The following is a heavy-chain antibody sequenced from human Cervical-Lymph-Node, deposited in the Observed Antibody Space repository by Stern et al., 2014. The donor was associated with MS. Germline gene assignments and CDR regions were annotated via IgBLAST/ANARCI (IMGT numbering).Heavy chain of an antibody. Sequence: QVTLRESGPTLVKPTQTLTLTCSFSGFSLSTNGVGVGWIRQPPGKALEWLAVIYWGDDKRYSPSLKSRLTITKDTSKNQVVLIMTNMDPVDTATYYCAHSDWKDYWFDPWGQGTLVTVSS. D-gene: IGHD1-1*01. CDR1: GFSLSTNGVG. CDR3: AHSDWKDYWFDP. V-gene: IGHV2-5*02. CDR2: IYWGDDK. J-gene: IGHJ5*02.